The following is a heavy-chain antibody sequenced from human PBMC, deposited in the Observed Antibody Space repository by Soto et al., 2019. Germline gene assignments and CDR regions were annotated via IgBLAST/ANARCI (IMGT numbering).Heavy chain of an antibody. Sequence: TLSLTCTVSGGSISTVDYWWSWIRQSPDMGLEWIGHIYDGGRTYNNPSLESRVTMSVDTSKSQLSLTLSSVSAADTAVYYCARGPSGDKVDSWGQGTLVTVSS. CDR2: IYDGGRT. J-gene: IGHJ4*02. CDR1: GGSISTVDYW. V-gene: IGHV4-30-4*01. CDR3: ARGPSGDKVDS. D-gene: IGHD7-27*01.